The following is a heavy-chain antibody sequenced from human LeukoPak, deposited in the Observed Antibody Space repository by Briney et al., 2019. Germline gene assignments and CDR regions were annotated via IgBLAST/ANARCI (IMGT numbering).Heavy chain of an antibody. CDR1: GGSFSGYY. J-gene: IGHJ3*02. V-gene: IGHV4-34*01. D-gene: IGHD3-22*01. Sequence: PSETLSLTCAVYGGSFSGYYWSWIRQPPGKGLEWIGEINHSGSTNYNPSLKSRVTISVDTSKNQFSLQLNSVTPEDTAVYYCARDYYDSSGAPSYPAFDIWGQGTMVTVSS. CDR3: ARDYYDSSGAPSYPAFDI. CDR2: INHSGST.